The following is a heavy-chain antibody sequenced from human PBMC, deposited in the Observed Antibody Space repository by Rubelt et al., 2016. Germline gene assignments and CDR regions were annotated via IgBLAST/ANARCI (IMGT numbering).Heavy chain of an antibody. V-gene: IGHV4-39*07. Sequence: QLQLQESGPGLVKPSETLSLTCPVSGGSISSSSYYWGWIRQPPGKGLEWIGSIYSSGSTYYNPSLKSRVTISLKPSKNQIALTLSAGTAEDTAVYYCARAPLYGSGPYGPDDYWGQGTLVTVSS. CDR2: IYSSGST. D-gene: IGHD3-10*01. CDR3: ARAPLYGSGPYGPDDY. CDR1: GGSISSSSYY. J-gene: IGHJ4*02.